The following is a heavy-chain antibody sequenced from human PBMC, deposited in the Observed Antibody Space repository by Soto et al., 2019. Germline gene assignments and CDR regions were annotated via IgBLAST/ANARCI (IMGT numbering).Heavy chain of an antibody. CDR3: AGGDYYHSSGYYFYYYTMDV. Sequence: SETMSLTCTVSGGSISSSSYYWGWIRQPPGKGLEWIGNVYYGGSTSYNPSLKSRVTISVETSKSQFSLKLSSVTAADTAVYYCAGGDYYHSSGYYFYYYTMDVWGQGTTVTVSS. V-gene: IGHV4-39*01. D-gene: IGHD3-22*01. CDR2: VYYGGST. CDR1: GGSISSSSYY. J-gene: IGHJ6*02.